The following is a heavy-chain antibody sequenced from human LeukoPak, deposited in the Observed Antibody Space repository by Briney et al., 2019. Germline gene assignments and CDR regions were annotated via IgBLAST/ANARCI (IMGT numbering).Heavy chain of an antibody. CDR2: IYRSGST. J-gene: IGHJ4*02. CDR1: GGSISSYY. Sequence: SETLSLTCTVSGGSISSYYWSWIRQPAGKGLEWIGRIYRSGSTNYNPSLKSRVTISVDTSKNQFSLNLSSVTAADTAVYYCARRLNWGSSSYLDYWGQGTLVTVSS. CDR3: ARRLNWGSSSYLDY. D-gene: IGHD7-27*01. V-gene: IGHV4-4*07.